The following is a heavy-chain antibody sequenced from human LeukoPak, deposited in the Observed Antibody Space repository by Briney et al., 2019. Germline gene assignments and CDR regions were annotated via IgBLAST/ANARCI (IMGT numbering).Heavy chain of an antibody. CDR2: IGLSDDST. J-gene: IGHJ4*02. Sequence: GGSLRLSCAASGFTFSTYGMIWVRQAPGKGLECVSTIGLSDDSTNYADSVKGRFTVSRDNSKNTLYLLMNSLRAEDTARYYCARDPKWGSGYWGQGTLVTVSS. V-gene: IGHV3-23*01. D-gene: IGHD7-27*01. CDR3: ARDPKWGSGY. CDR1: GFTFSTYG.